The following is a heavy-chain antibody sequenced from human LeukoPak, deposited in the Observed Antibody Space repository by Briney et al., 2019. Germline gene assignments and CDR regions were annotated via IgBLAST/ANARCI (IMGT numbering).Heavy chain of an antibody. Sequence: SETLSLTCTVSGGSISGYYWSWIRQPPGKGLEWIGYIYYSGSTNYNPSLKSRVTVSVDTSKNQFSLKLSSVTAADTAVYYCARGDFWSGNGAFDIWGQGTMVTVSS. CDR1: GGSISGYY. CDR3: ARGDFWSGNGAFDI. CDR2: IYYSGST. D-gene: IGHD3-3*01. J-gene: IGHJ3*02. V-gene: IGHV4-59*01.